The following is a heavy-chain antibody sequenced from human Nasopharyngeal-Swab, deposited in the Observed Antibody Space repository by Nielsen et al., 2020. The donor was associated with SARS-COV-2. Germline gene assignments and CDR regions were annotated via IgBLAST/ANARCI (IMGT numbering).Heavy chain of an antibody. Sequence: WLRKAPGQGLGWMGRIIPILGIGNYAQKFQGRVTITADKSTSTAYMELSSLRSEDTAVYYWAATVTTGSYDFDYWGQGTLVTVSS. D-gene: IGHD4-17*01. J-gene: IGHJ4*02. CDR3: AATVTTGSYDFDY. CDR2: IIPILGIG. V-gene: IGHV1-69*02.